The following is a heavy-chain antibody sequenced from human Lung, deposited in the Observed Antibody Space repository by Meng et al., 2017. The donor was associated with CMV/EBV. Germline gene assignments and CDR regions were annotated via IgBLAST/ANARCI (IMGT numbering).Heavy chain of an antibody. D-gene: IGHD3-22*01. CDR2: ISSSGTTI. J-gene: IGHJ4*02. CDR3: ARERADYYDTKQTLEY. V-gene: IGHV3-11*01. CDR1: GFPFSDYY. Sequence: SCAASGFPFSDYYMSWIRQAPGKGLEWVSYISSSGTTIYYADSVKGRFTISRDNAKNSLYLQMDSMRDEDTAVYYCARERADYYDTKQTLEYWGLGKXVNGAS.